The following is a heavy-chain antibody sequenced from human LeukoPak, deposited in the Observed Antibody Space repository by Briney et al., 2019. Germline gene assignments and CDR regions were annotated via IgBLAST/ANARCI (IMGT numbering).Heavy chain of an antibody. Sequence: PSETLSLTCTVSGGSISSSSYYWGWIRQPPGKGLEWIGSIYYSGSTYYNPSLKSRVTISVDTSKNQFSLKLSSVTAADTAVYYCARTRITIFGVVTAMDVWGKGTTVTVSS. V-gene: IGHV4-39*01. D-gene: IGHD3-3*01. J-gene: IGHJ6*04. CDR1: GGSISSSSYY. CDR3: ARTRITIFGVVTAMDV. CDR2: IYYSGST.